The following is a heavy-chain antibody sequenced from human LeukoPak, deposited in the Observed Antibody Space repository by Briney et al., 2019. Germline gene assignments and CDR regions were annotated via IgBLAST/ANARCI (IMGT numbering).Heavy chain of an antibody. D-gene: IGHD6-6*01. CDR1: GFTFSSYG. V-gene: IGHV3-33*01. CDR3: ARAKYSSSSYNWFDP. J-gene: IGHJ5*02. Sequence: PGRSLRLSCAASGFTFSSYGMHWVRQAPGKGLEWVAVIWYDGSNKYYADSVKGRFTISRDNSKNTLYLQMNSLRAEDTAVYYCARAKYSSSSYNWFDPWGQGTLVTVSS. CDR2: IWYDGSNK.